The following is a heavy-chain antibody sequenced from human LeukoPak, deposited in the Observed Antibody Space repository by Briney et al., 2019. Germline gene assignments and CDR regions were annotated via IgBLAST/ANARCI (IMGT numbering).Heavy chain of an antibody. CDR3: ARQAHYYGSGSYYNFLYYYMVV. V-gene: IGHV4-4*09. CDR1: GGSISSYY. CDR2: IYTSGRT. Sequence: SETLSLTCTVSGGSISSYYWSWIRQPPGKGLEWIGYIYTSGRTNYNPSLKSRVTISVDTSKNQFSLKLSSVTAADTAVYYCARQAHYYGSGSYYNFLYYYMVVWGKGTTVTVSS. D-gene: IGHD3-10*01. J-gene: IGHJ6*03.